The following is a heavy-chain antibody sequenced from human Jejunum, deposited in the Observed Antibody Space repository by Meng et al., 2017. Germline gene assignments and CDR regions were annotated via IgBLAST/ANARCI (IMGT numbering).Heavy chain of an antibody. CDR1: GDSISCGEYF. CDR2: MDYRGST. Sequence: RQRSGPRLVKPSQTLSLTCTVSGDSISCGEYFWSWIRQPPGKGLEWIGYMDYRGSTFYNPSLKSRVTISVDTSKNQFSLKLSSVTAADTAVYFCARGELLWDYWGQGTLVTVSS. V-gene: IGHV4-30-4*01. J-gene: IGHJ4*02. CDR3: ARGELLWDY. D-gene: IGHD2-2*01.